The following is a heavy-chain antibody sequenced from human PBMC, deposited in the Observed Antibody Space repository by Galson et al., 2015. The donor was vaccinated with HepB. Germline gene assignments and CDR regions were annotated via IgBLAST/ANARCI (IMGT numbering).Heavy chain of an antibody. CDR2: IYTSGST. CDR3: ALDSSSWYPTAEYFQH. V-gene: IGHV4-61*02. Sequence: TLSLTCTVSGGSISSGSYYWSWIRQPAGKGLEWIGRIYTSGSTNYNPSLKSRVTISVDTSKNQFSLKLSSVTAADTAVYYCALDSSSWYPTAEYFQHWSQGTLVTVSS. J-gene: IGHJ1*01. CDR1: GGSISSGSYY. D-gene: IGHD6-13*01.